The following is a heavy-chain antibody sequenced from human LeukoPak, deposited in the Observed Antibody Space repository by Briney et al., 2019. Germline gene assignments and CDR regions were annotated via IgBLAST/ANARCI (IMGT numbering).Heavy chain of an antibody. J-gene: IGHJ1*01. CDR2: ISGRGGST. V-gene: IGHV3-23*01. CDR3: AKPPWELKSPEYFQH. Sequence: GGSLRLSCAASGFTFSSYAMSWVRQAPGKGLEWVSAISGRGGSTYYADSVKGRFTISRDNSKNTLYLQMNSLRAEDTAVYYCAKPPWELKSPEYFQHWGQGTLVTVSS. CDR1: GFTFSSYA. D-gene: IGHD1-26*01.